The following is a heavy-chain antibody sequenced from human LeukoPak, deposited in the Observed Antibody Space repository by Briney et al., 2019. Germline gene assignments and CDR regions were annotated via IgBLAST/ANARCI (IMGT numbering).Heavy chain of an antibody. D-gene: IGHD2-2*01. J-gene: IGHJ6*03. V-gene: IGHV1-2*02. CDR3: ARDWEDCSSTSCYPNYYYYYMDV. CDR1: GYTFTGYY. Sequence: GASVKVSCKASGYTFTGYYMHWVRQAPGQGLEWMGWINPNSGGTNYAQKFQGRVTMTRDTSISTAYMELRSLRSDDTAVYYCARDWEDCSSTSCYPNYYYYYMDVWGKGTTVTVSS. CDR2: INPNSGGT.